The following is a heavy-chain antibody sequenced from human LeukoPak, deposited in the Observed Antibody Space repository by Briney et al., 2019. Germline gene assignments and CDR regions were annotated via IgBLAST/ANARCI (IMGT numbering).Heavy chain of an antibody. Sequence: SETLSLTCTVSGGSISSSSYYWGWIPQPPGKGLEWIGSIYYSGSTYYNPSLKSRVTISVDTSKNQFSLKLSSVTAADTAVYYCARREAAFDYWGQGTLVTVSS. CDR2: IYYSGST. CDR1: GGSISSSSYY. J-gene: IGHJ4*02. CDR3: ARREAAFDY. D-gene: IGHD1-26*01. V-gene: IGHV4-39*01.